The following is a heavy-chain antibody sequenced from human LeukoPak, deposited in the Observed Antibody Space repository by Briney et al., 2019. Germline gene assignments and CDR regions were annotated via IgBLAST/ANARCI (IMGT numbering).Heavy chain of an antibody. V-gene: IGHV3-23*01. D-gene: IGHD5-24*01. CDR3: AKARDGYNYYYFDY. CDR2: ISGSGGST. CDR1: GFTFSSYA. J-gene: IGHJ4*02. Sequence: GGSLRLSCAASGFTFSSYAMSWVRQAPGKVLEWVSAISGSGGSTYYADSVKGRFTISRDNSKNTLYLQMNSLRAEDTAVYYCAKARDGYNYYYFDYWGQGTLVTVSS.